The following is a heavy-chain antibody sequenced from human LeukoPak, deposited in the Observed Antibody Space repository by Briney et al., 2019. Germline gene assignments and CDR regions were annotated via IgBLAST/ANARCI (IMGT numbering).Heavy chain of an antibody. CDR3: AKGGDILTGYYTNDY. V-gene: IGHV3-23*01. CDR2: ISGSGGST. Sequence: PGGSLRLSCAASGFTFSSYAMSWVRQAPGKGLEWVSAISGSGGSTYYADSVKGRFTISRDNSKNTLYLQMNSLRVEDTAVYYCAKGGDILTGYYTNDYWGQGTLVTVSS. CDR1: GFTFSSYA. J-gene: IGHJ4*02. D-gene: IGHD3-9*01.